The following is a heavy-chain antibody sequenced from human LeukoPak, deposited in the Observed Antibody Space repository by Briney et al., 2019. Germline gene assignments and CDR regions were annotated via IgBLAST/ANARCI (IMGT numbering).Heavy chain of an antibody. CDR1: EFTFSSYW. Sequence: PWGSLRLSCAVSEFTFSSYWMSWVSQAPGKGLEWVANIEQHGSERYYVDSVKGRFTISRDNAKNSLYLQMSSLRAEDTAVYYCTRVEETATTAAIIRKYSYYYYYMDVWGKGNTVTVS. V-gene: IGHV3-7*01. CDR3: TRVEETATTAAIIRKYSYYYYYMDV. CDR2: IEQHGSER. D-gene: IGHD4-11*01. J-gene: IGHJ6*03.